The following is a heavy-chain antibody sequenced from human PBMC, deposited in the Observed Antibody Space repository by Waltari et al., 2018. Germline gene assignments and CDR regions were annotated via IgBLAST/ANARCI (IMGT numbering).Heavy chain of an antibody. D-gene: IGHD1-26*01. CDR2: INTRNGGT. CDR3: ARTYQSGSYSDY. J-gene: IGHJ4*02. Sequence: QVQLVQSGAEVKKPGASVKVSCKTSGYPFTSYYMHWVRQAPGQGLEWMGWINTRNGGTNYAQKDQGRVNMTRDTSISTAYMELSRLISNDTAVYYCARTYQSGSYSDYWGQGTPVTVSS. V-gene: IGHV1-2*02. CDR1: GYPFTSYY.